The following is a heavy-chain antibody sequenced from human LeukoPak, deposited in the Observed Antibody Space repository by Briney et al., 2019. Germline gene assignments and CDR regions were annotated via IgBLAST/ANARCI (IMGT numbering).Heavy chain of an antibody. CDR1: GFTFSSYW. V-gene: IGHV3-7*01. CDR3: AREPGIAVAGTWGIDY. J-gene: IGHJ4*02. CDR2: IKQDGSEK. D-gene: IGHD6-19*01. Sequence: PGGSLRLSCAASGFTFSSYWMSWVRQAPGKGLEWVANIKQDGSEKYYVDSVKGRFTISRDNAKNSLYLQMNSLRAEDTAVYYCAREPGIAVAGTWGIDYWGQGTLVTVSS.